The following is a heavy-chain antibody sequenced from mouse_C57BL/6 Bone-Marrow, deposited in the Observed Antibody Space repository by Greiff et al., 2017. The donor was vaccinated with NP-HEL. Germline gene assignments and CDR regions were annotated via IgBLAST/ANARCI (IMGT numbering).Heavy chain of an antibody. J-gene: IGHJ4*01. CDR1: GYTFTDYY. Sequence: EVQLQQSGPELVKPGASVKISCKASGYTFTDYYMNWVKQSHGKSLEWIGDINPNNGGTSYNQKFKGKATLTVDKSSSTAYMELRSLTSEDSAVYYCARGGVITTVVARHYYAMDYWGQGTSVTVSS. V-gene: IGHV1-26*01. CDR3: ARGGVITTVVARHYYAMDY. D-gene: IGHD1-1*01. CDR2: INPNNGGT.